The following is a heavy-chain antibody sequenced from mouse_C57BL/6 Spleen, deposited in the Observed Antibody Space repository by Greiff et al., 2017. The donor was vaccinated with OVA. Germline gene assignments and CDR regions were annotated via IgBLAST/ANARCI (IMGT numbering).Heavy chain of an antibody. D-gene: IGHD4-1*01. CDR2: IRNKANGYTT. V-gene: IGHV7-3*01. CDR1: GFTFTDYY. Sequence: EVKLVESGGGLVQPGGSLSLSCAASGFTFTDYYMSWVRQPPGKALEWLGFIRNKANGYTTEYSASVKGRFTISRDNSQSILYLQMNALRAEDSATYYCARSGTCWYFDVWGTGTTVTVSS. J-gene: IGHJ1*03. CDR3: ARSGTCWYFDV.